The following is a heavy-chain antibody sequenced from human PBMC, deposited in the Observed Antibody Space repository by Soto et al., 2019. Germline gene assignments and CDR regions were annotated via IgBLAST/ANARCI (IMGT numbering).Heavy chain of an antibody. CDR3: ARSQYSSSWYSGFDP. Sequence: SETLSLTCAVSGGSISSGGYSWSWIRQPPGKGLEWIGYIYHSGSTYYNPALKSRVTISVDRSKNQFSLKLSSVTAADTAVYYCARSQYSSSWYSGFDPWGQGTLVTVSS. V-gene: IGHV4-30-2*01. D-gene: IGHD6-13*01. CDR2: IYHSGST. CDR1: GGSISSGGYS. J-gene: IGHJ5*02.